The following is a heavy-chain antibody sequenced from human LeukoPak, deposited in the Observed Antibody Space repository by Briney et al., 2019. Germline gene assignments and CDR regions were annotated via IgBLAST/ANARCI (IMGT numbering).Heavy chain of an antibody. J-gene: IGHJ6*03. Sequence: GGSLRLSCAASGFTFSSYAMHWVRQAPGKGLEWVAVISYDGSNKYYADSVKGRFTISRDNSRNTLYLQMNSLRAEDTAVYYCARDWADIVVVPAAIGPGYYMDVWGKGTTVTVSS. D-gene: IGHD2-2*02. CDR1: GFTFSSYA. CDR3: ARDWADIVVVPAAIGPGYYMDV. V-gene: IGHV3-30-3*01. CDR2: ISYDGSNK.